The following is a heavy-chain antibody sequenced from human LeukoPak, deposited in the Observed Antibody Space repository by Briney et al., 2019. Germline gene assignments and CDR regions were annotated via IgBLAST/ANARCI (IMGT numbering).Heavy chain of an antibody. Sequence: ASVKVSCKASGYTFTGCYMHWVRQAPGQGLEWMGWINPNSGGTNYAQKFQGRVTMTRDTSISTAYMELSRLRSDDTAVYYCARDHRLWFGSATYYYYGMDVWGQGTTVTVSS. CDR3: ARDHRLWFGSATYYYYGMDV. D-gene: IGHD3-10*01. CDR1: GYTFTGCY. J-gene: IGHJ6*02. CDR2: INPNSGGT. V-gene: IGHV1-2*02.